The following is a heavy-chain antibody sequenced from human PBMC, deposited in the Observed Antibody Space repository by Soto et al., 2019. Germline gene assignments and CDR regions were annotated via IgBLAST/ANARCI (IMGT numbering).Heavy chain of an antibody. V-gene: IGHV4-31*03. J-gene: IGHJ5*02. CDR1: GGSVNSAGYY. Sequence: SETLSLTCTVSGGSVNSAGYYLSWIRQHPGKGLGWIGYIYYSGSTYYNPSLKSRVDISLDTSKNQFSLNLNSVTAADTAVYYCVRDRRIWFDPWGQGILVTVSS. CDR2: IYYSGST. CDR3: VRDRRIWFDP.